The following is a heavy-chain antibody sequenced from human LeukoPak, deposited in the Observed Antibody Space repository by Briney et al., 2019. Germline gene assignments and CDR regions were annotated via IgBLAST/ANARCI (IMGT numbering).Heavy chain of an antibody. CDR1: GFTFSSYG. CDR2: ISGSGGST. V-gene: IGHV3-23*01. J-gene: IGHJ4*02. Sequence: GGSLRLSCAASGFTFSSYGMHWVRQAPGKGLEWVSAISGSGGSTYYADSVKGRFTISRDNSKNTLYLQMNSLRAEDTAVYYCAKDGRYYDSSGYYYVGYFDYWGQGTLVTVSS. D-gene: IGHD3-22*01. CDR3: AKDGRYYDSSGYYYVGYFDY.